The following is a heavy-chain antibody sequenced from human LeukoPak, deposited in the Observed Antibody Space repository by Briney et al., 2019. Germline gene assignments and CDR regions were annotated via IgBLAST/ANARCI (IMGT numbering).Heavy chain of an antibody. CDR3: ARAFRYGGNSGAFDI. V-gene: IGHV1-2*02. Sequence: ASVKVSCKTSGYTFTGYYMHWVRQAPGQGLEWMGWINPNSGGTNYAQKFQGRVTMTRDTSISTAYMELSSLRSEDTAVYYCARAFRYGGNSGAFDIWGQGTMVTVSS. D-gene: IGHD4-23*01. J-gene: IGHJ3*02. CDR1: GYTFTGYY. CDR2: INPNSGGT.